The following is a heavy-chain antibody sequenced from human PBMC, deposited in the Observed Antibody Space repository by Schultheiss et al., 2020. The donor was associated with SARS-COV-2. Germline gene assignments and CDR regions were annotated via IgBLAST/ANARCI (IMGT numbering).Heavy chain of an antibody. CDR3: AREGGYYYGYYYGMDV. D-gene: IGHD3-22*01. Sequence: GGSLRLSCAASGFTFSSYAMHWVRQAPGKGLEWVAVISYDGSNKYYADSVKGRFTISRDNSKNTLYLQMNSLRAEDTAVYYCAREGGYYYGYYYGMDVWGQGTTVTVSS. CDR1: GFTFSSYA. V-gene: IGHV3-30*04. J-gene: IGHJ6*02. CDR2: ISYDGSNK.